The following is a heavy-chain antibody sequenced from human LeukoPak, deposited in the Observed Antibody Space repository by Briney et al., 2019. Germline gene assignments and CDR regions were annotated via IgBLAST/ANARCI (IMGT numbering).Heavy chain of an antibody. D-gene: IGHD3-10*02. J-gene: IGHJ6*04. Sequence: SGGSLRLSCAASGFSFSSHWMSWVRQAPGKGLEWVANINQDGSEKNNVDSVKGRFTISRDNAKNSLYLQMNSLRAEDTAVYYCAELGITMIGGVWGKGTTVTISS. CDR3: AELGITMIGGV. V-gene: IGHV3-7*01. CDR1: GFSFSSHW. CDR2: INQDGSEK.